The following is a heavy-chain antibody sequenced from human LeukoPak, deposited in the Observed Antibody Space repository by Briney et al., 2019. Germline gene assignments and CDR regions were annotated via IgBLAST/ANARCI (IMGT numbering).Heavy chain of an antibody. J-gene: IGHJ4*02. Sequence: GGSLRLSCAASGFTFSNYAISWVRQAPGKGLEWVSSISPSNISSYYADSVRGRSTISRDNSKNTLYLQMNSLRAEDTAVYYCAKKDVAGTALLHYFDYWGQGTLVTVSS. CDR1: GFTFSNYA. CDR3: AKKDVAGTALLHYFDY. CDR2: ISPSNISS. V-gene: IGHV3-23*01. D-gene: IGHD6-19*01.